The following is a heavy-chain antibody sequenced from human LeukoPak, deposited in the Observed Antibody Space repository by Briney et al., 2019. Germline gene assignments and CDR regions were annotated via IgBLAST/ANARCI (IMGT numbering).Heavy chain of an antibody. V-gene: IGHV3-11*01. Sequence: GGSLRLSCTASGFIFNDYYMSWIRQTPGKGLEWLSYISRTGNTIYYRDSVKGRFTISRDNANNQLHLQMDNLRAEDTAVYFCARDLGSSTVTTAFDYWGQGTLVTVSS. D-gene: IGHD4-17*01. CDR1: GFIFNDYY. CDR2: ISRTGNTI. J-gene: IGHJ4*02. CDR3: ARDLGSSTVTTAFDY.